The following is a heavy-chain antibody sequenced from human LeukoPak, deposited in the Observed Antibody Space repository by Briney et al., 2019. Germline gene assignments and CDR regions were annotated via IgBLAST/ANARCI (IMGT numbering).Heavy chain of an antibody. Sequence: GGSLRLSCAASGFTFSSYAMHWVRQAPGKGLEWVAVISHDGSNKYYADSVKGRFTISRDNSKNTLYLQMNSLRAEDTAVYYCARDLEGLYSSPGYYFDYWGQGTLVTVSS. D-gene: IGHD6-13*01. V-gene: IGHV3-30-3*01. CDR2: ISHDGSNK. CDR1: GFTFSSYA. CDR3: ARDLEGLYSSPGYYFDY. J-gene: IGHJ4*02.